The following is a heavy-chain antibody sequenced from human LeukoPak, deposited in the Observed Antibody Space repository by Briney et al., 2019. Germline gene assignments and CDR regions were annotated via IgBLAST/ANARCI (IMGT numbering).Heavy chain of an antibody. V-gene: IGHV4-59*01. CDR2: IYYSGST. Sequence: SETLSLTCTVSGGSISSYYWSWIRQPPGKGLEWIGYIYYSGSTNYNTSLKSRVTISVDTSKNQFSLKLSSVTAADTGVYYCARGYCSGGSCWFDYWGQGTLVTVSS. J-gene: IGHJ4*02. D-gene: IGHD2-15*01. CDR3: ARGYCSGGSCWFDY. CDR1: GGSISSYY.